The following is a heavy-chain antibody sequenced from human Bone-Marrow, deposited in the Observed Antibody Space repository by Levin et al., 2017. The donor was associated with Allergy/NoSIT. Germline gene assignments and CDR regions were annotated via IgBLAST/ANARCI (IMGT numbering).Heavy chain of an antibody. Sequence: SETLSLTCTVSGGSISSSSYYWGCIRQPPGKGLEWIGSIYYSGSNYYNPSLQSRVTISVDTYTDQFSLKLSSVTAAVTAVYYCARHGRITGTSRYMDVWGKGTTVTVSS. CDR1: GGSISSSSYY. CDR3: ARHGRITGTSRYMDV. CDR2: IYYSGSN. V-gene: IGHV4-39*01. J-gene: IGHJ6*03. D-gene: IGHD1-20*01.